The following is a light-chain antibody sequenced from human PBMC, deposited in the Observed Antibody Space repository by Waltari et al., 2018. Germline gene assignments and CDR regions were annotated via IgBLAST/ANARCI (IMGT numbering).Light chain of an antibody. V-gene: IGLV1-40*01. CDR1: SSNIGAGYR. Sequence: QSVLTQPPSVSGAPGQRVTVSCPGRSSNIGAGYRLPWYQQVQGSAPKLLIYGDTNRPSGVPDRFSASKAGTSASLAIAGLLAEDEAEYYCQAYDSGLGGVLFGGGTKLTVL. CDR3: QAYDSGLGGVL. J-gene: IGLJ2*01. CDR2: GDT.